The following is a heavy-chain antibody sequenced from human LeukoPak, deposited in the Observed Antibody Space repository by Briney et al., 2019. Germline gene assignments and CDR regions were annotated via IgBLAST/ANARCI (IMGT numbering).Heavy chain of an antibody. J-gene: IGHJ4*02. V-gene: IGHV3-7*01. CDR3: AGARDSSGWYRAYFDY. CDR1: GFIFSSYW. Sequence: GGSLRLSCAASGFIFSSYWMNWVRQAPGKGLEWVANIKQDGSDKYYVDSVKGRFTISRDNAKNSLYLQTNSLRADDTAVYYCAGARDSSGWYRAYFDYWGQGTLVTVSS. D-gene: IGHD6-19*01. CDR2: IKQDGSDK.